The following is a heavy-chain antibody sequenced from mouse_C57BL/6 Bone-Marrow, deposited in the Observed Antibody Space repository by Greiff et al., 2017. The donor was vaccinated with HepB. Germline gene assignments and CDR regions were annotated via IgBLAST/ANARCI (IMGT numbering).Heavy chain of an antibody. CDR2: IRLKSDNYAT. D-gene: IGHD4-1*01. V-gene: IGHV6-3*01. CDR1: GFTFSNYW. J-gene: IGHJ2*01. CDR3: TSGTTRMYAFDY. Sequence: EVKLVESGGGLVQPGGSMKLSCVASGFTFSNYWMNWVRQSPEKGLEWVAQIRLKSDNYATHYAESVKGRFTISRDDSKSSVYLQMNNLRAEDTGIYYCTSGTTRMYAFDYWGQGTTLTVSS.